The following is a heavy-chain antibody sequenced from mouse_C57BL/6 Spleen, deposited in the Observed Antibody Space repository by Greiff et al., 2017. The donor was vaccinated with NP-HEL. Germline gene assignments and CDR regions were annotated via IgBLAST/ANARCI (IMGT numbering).Heavy chain of an antibody. CDR3: ARGGGRGFSYYYAMDY. CDR1: GYSITSDY. D-gene: IGHD1-1*01. CDR2: ISYSGST. V-gene: IGHV3-8*01. Sequence: EVQVEESGPGLAKPSQTLSLTCSVTGYSITSDYWNWIRKFPGNNLEYIGYISYSGSTSSNPPLNSRISIPRDTSKSQSYLQLNSVTTEDTATYYCARGGGRGFSYYYAMDYWGQGTSVTVSS. J-gene: IGHJ4*01.